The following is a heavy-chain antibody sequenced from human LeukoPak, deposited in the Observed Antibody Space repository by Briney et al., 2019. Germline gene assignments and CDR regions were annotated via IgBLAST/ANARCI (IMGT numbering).Heavy chain of an antibody. V-gene: IGHV3-21*06. CDR1: SFPFSAYV. CDR2: ISSSSTYM. Sequence: GGSLRLSCAASSFPFSAYVMHWVREAPGRGLEWVFSISSSSTYMSYADSVKGRFTVSRDNAENSLYLQMSGLRGEDTAVYYCARGPKSEWLQNYFDYWGQGALVGVSS. D-gene: IGHD5-12*01. CDR3: ARGPKSEWLQNYFDY. J-gene: IGHJ4*02.